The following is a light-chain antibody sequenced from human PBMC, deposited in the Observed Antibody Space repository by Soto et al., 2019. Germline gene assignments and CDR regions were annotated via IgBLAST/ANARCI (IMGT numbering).Light chain of an antibody. CDR2: EAS. CDR3: SSYTAGGTI. J-gene: IGLJ1*01. Sequence: QSVLTQPASVSGSPGQSITISRTGTSGDVGGYYYVSWYQQLPGKAPKLMISEASNRPSGVSNRFSGSKSGNTASLTISGLQAEDEADYYCSSYTAGGTIFGTGTKVTVL. CDR1: SGDVGGYYY. V-gene: IGLV2-14*01.